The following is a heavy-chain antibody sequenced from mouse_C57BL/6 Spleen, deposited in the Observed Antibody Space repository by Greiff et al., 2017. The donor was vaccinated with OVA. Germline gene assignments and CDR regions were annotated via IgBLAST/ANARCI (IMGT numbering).Heavy chain of an antibody. Sequence: EVQGVESGGGLVKPGGSLKLSCAASGFTFSDYGMHWVRQAPEKGLEWVAYISSGSSTIYYADTVKGRFPISRDNAKNTLFLQMTSLRSEDTAMYYCARNYAMDYWGQGTSVTVSS. CDR1: GFTFSDYG. J-gene: IGHJ4*01. CDR3: ARNYAMDY. V-gene: IGHV5-17*01. CDR2: ISSGSSTI.